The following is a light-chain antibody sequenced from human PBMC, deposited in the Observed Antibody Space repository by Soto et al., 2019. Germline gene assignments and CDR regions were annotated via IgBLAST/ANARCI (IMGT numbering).Light chain of an antibody. CDR1: SGYSNYK. Sequence: QSVLTQPPSASASLGASVTLTCTLSSGYSNYKVDWYQQRPGKGPRFVMRVGSGGLVGSKGDGIPDRFSVLGSGLNRYLTIKNIQEEDESDYHCGADHGSGSNCAPVVFGGGTKLTVL. CDR3: GADHGSGSNCAPVV. CDR2: VGSGGLVG. J-gene: IGLJ2*01. V-gene: IGLV9-49*01.